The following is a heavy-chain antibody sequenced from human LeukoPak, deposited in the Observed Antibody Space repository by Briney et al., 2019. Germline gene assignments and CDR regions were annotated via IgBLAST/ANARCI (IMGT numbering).Heavy chain of an antibody. D-gene: IGHD3-10*01. J-gene: IGHJ4*02. Sequence: PGRSLRLSCAASGFTFSSYGMHWVRQAPGKGLEWVAVISYDGSNKYYADSVKGRFTISRDNSKNTLYLQMNSLRAEDTAVYYCAKVGHRGSGSPVHFDYWGQGTLVTVSS. CDR3: AKVGHRGSGSPVHFDY. CDR1: GFTFSSYG. CDR2: ISYDGSNK. V-gene: IGHV3-30*18.